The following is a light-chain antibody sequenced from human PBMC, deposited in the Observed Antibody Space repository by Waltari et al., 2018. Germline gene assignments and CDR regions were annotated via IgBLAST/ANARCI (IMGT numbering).Light chain of an antibody. CDR1: QSVGSR. CDR2: GAS. V-gene: IGKV3-15*01. Sequence: EIVMTQSPASLSVSPGERATLSCRASQSVGSRVAWDQQKPGQAPGLLISGASTRATGVPASFRGSGSGTEFTLTISSLQSEDFAVYYCRQYYNWPYTFGQGTKLEI. CDR3: RQYYNWPYT. J-gene: IGKJ2*01.